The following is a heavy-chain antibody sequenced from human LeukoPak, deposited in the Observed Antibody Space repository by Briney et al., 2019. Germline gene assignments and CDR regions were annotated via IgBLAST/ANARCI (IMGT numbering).Heavy chain of an antibody. CDR2: LNPYSGGT. D-gene: IGHD6-19*01. CDR3: ARALTRYSTAWYGY. J-gene: IGHJ4*02. Sequence: ASVKVSCKTSGFTFKDYYIHWVRQAPGQGLEWMGWLNPYSGGTNYVQKFQGRVTLTRDTSITTAYMDLSSLTSDDTALYYCARALTRYSTAWYGYWGQGTLVTVSS. CDR1: GFTFKDYY. V-gene: IGHV1-2*02.